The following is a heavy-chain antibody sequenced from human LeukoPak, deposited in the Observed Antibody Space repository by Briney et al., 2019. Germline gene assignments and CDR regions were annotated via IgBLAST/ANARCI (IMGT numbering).Heavy chain of an antibody. J-gene: IGHJ4*02. CDR3: ARRGVVIRVILVGFHKEAFYFDS. CDR1: GITLSNYG. CDR2: ISDSGSST. V-gene: IGHV3-23*01. D-gene: IGHD3-22*01. Sequence: GGPLRLSCAVSGITLSNYGMSWVRQAPGKGLEWVAGISDSGSSTNYADSVKGRFTISRDNPKNTLYLQMNSLRAEDTAVYFCARRGVVIRVILVGFHKEAFYFDSWGQGALVTVSS.